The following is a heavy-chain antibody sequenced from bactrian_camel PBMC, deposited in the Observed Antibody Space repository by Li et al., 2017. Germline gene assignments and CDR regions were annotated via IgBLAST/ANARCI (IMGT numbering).Heavy chain of an antibody. J-gene: IGHJ4*01. V-gene: IGHV3S40*01. D-gene: IGHD1*01. CDR3: AADWDPFVCTNLYGTKAFAL. Sequence: DVQLVESGGGLVQPGGSLRLSCAASGFTTTTGDMNWVRQAPGKGLEWVGSDFVGSGLTYYSDSVKGRFTISRDNAKNTLYLQMNNLQAEDTAIFTCAADWDPFVCTNLYGTKAFALWGQGTQVTVS. CDR1: GFTTTTGD. CDR2: DFVGSGLT.